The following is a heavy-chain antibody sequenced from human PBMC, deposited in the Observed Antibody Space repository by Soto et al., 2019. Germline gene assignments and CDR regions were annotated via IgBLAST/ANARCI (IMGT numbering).Heavy chain of an antibody. D-gene: IGHD3-9*01. J-gene: IGHJ4*02. Sequence: ASVKVSCKASGGTFSSYAISWVRQAPGQGLEWMGGIIPIFGTANYAQKFQGRVTITADESTSTAYMELSSLRSEDTAVYYCAVVLRYFDWTDYWGQGTLVTVS. CDR3: AVVLRYFDWTDY. CDR2: IIPIFGTA. CDR1: GGTFSSYA. V-gene: IGHV1-69*13.